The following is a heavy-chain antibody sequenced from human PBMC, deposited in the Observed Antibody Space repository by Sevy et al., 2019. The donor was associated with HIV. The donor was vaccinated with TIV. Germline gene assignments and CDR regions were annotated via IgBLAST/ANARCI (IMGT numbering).Heavy chain of an antibody. J-gene: IGHJ3*02. V-gene: IGHV3-48*02. CDR1: GFTFSSYS. Sequence: GGSLRLSCAASGFTFSSYSMNWVRQAPGKGLEWVSYISSSSSTIYNADSVKGRFTISRDNAKNSLYLQMNSLRDEDTAVYYCARKASYYYDSSGYRDAFDIWGQGTMVTVSS. CDR3: ARKASYYYDSSGYRDAFDI. CDR2: ISSSSSTI. D-gene: IGHD3-22*01.